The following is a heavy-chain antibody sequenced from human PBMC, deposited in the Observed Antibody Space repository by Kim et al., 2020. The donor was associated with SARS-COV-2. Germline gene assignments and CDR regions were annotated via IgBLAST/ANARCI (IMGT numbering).Heavy chain of an antibody. Sequence: GGSLRHSCAASGFTFSSYGMHWVRQAPGKGLEWVAVIWYDGSNKYYADSVKGRFTISRDNSKNTLYLQMNSLRAEDTAVYYCARDPGNYDILTGYYPTHDYWGQGTLVTVSS. D-gene: IGHD3-9*01. CDR2: IWYDGSNK. J-gene: IGHJ4*02. V-gene: IGHV3-33*01. CDR1: GFTFSSYG. CDR3: ARDPGNYDILTGYYPTHDY.